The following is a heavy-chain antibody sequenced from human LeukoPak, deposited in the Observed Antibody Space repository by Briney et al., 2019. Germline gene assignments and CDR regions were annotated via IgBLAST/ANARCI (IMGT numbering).Heavy chain of an antibody. CDR1: GASTNTDSNF. J-gene: IGHJ4*02. CDR2: GNDAGTGS. CDR3: VRLWLRWGIDY. V-gene: IGHV4-39*01. D-gene: IGHD5-12*01. Sequence: SETLSLTCDVSGASTNTDSNFWGWIRQPPGKGLEWVGSGNDAGTGSHDTPTLQCPVTKSIDTSSNRYSLKLHSVTTADAAVYYCVRLWLRWGIDYWGKGSMVTVAS.